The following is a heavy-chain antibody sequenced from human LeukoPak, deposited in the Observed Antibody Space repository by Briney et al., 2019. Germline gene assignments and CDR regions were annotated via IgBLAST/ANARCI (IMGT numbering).Heavy chain of an antibody. CDR3: ARAPSITGTTPPGY. D-gene: IGHD1-7*01. V-gene: IGHV1-8*01. Sequence: ASVTVSCKASGYTFTSYDINWVRQATGQGLEWMGWMNPNSGNTGYAQKFQGRVTMTRNTSISTAYMELSSLRSEDTAVYYCARAPSITGTTPPGYWGQGTLVTVSS. CDR2: MNPNSGNT. CDR1: GYTFTSYD. J-gene: IGHJ4*02.